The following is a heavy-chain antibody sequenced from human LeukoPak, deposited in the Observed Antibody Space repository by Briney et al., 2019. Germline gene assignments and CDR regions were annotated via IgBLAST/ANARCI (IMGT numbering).Heavy chain of an antibody. D-gene: IGHD3-3*01. CDR1: GFTFSRYV. CDR3: ARVGVAGFDY. J-gene: IGHJ4*02. Sequence: PGGSLRLSCVASGFTFSRYVMHWVRQAPGKGLEWVANIKEDVSDKYYVDSVKGRFTISRDNAKNSLYLQMSRLRAEDTAVYYCARVGVAGFDYWGQGILVTVSS. CDR2: IKEDVSDK. V-gene: IGHV3-7*03.